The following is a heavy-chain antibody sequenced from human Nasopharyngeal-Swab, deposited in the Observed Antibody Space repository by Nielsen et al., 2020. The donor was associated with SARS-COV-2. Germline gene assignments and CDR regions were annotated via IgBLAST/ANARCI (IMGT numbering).Heavy chain of an antibody. CDR1: GYTFTGYY. V-gene: IGHV1-2*02. J-gene: IGHJ4*02. Sequence: ASVKVSCKASGYTFTGYYMHWVRQAPGQGLEWMGWINPNSGGTNYAQKFQGRVTMTRDTSISTAYMELSRPRSDDTAVYYCARAKYSGYEVYYWGQGTLVTVSS. CDR2: INPNSGGT. D-gene: IGHD5-12*01. CDR3: ARAKYSGYEVYY.